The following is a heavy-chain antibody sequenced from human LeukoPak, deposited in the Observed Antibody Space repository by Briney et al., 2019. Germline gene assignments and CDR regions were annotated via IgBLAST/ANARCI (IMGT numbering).Heavy chain of an antibody. V-gene: IGHV1-18*01. CDR1: GYTFTSYG. CDR2: ISAYNGNT. Sequence: ASVKASCKASGYTFTSYGISWVRQAPGQGLEWMGWISAYNGNTNYAQKLQGRVTMTTDTSTSTAYMELRSLRSDDTAVYYCARVPRYSSSWYGIYYWGQGTLVTVSS. CDR3: ARVPRYSSSWYGIYY. D-gene: IGHD6-13*01. J-gene: IGHJ4*02.